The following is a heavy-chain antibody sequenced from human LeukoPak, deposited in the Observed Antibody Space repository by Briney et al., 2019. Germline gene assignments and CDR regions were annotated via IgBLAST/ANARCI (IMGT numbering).Heavy chain of an antibody. Sequence: ASVKVSCKASGYTFTSYDINWMRQATGQGLEWMGWMNPNSGNTGYAQKFQGRVTMTRNTSISTAYMELSSLRSEDTAVYYCARKLEYYDFWSGYYAYGMDVWGQGTTVTVSS. J-gene: IGHJ6*02. CDR3: ARKLEYYDFWSGYYAYGMDV. CDR1: GYTFTSYD. V-gene: IGHV1-8*01. D-gene: IGHD3-3*01. CDR2: MNPNSGNT.